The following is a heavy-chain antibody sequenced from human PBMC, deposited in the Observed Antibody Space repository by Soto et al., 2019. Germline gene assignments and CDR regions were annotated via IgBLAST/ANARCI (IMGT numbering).Heavy chain of an antibody. CDR3: AKDTLIGSSYGIFDP. V-gene: IGHV3-23*01. J-gene: IGHJ5*02. CDR2: ISGSGSNI. D-gene: IGHD2-15*01. Sequence: EVQLLESGGGLGQPGESLRLSCVASGFPFSSYAISWVRQAPGKGLEWVSGISGSGSNIKYADSVKGRFTISRDNPRNTVYLKMNSLSTEDTAIYYCAKDTLIGSSYGIFDPAGQGTLVTVSS. CDR1: GFPFSSYA.